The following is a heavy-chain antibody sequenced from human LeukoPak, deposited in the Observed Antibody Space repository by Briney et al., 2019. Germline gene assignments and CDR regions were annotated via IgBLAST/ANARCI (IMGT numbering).Heavy chain of an antibody. J-gene: IGHJ4*02. CDR3: AKAGSMAAPTPYYFDY. CDR1: GFTFSSYA. CDR2: ISGSGGST. Sequence: GGSLRLSCAASGFTFSSYAMSWVRQAPGKGLEWVSAISGSGGSTYYADSVKGRFTISRDNSKNTLYLQMNSLRAEDTAVYYCAKAGSMAAPTPYYFDYWGQGTLVTVSS. V-gene: IGHV3-23*01. D-gene: IGHD5-24*01.